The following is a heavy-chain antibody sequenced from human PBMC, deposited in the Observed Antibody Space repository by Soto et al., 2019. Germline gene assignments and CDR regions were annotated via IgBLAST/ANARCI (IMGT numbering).Heavy chain of an antibody. Sequence: GSGKVCFKTSGYSFTEFYIHLVRQAPGQGLEWMGWINPDSRDTNYAQKFHGRITMTRDTSISTAYMDLSRLRPYDAAIYYCARNPYDISGAWGQGTMVTVSS. D-gene: IGHD3-22*01. CDR1: GYSFTEFY. J-gene: IGHJ5*02. CDR2: INPDSRDT. CDR3: ARNPYDISGA. V-gene: IGHV1-2*02.